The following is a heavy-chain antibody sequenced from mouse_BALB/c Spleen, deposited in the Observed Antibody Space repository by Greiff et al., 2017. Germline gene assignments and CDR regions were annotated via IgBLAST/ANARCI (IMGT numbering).Heavy chain of an antibody. CDR3: ARAPKGDYDGLGFAY. CDR2: IDPANGNT. CDR1: GFNIKDTY. J-gene: IGHJ3*01. V-gene: IGHV14-3*02. Sequence: VQLQQSGAELVKPGASVKLSCTASGFNIKDTYMHWVKQRPEQGLEWIGRIDPANGNTKYDPKFQGKATITADTSSNTAYLQLSSLTSEDTAVYYCARAPKGDYDGLGFAYWGQGTLVTVSA. D-gene: IGHD2-4*01.